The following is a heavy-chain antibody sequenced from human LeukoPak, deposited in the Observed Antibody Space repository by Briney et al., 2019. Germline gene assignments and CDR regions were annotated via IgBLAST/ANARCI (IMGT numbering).Heavy chain of an antibody. D-gene: IGHD6-13*01. CDR3: ARDPHSSSWYDAFDI. V-gene: IGHV3-48*03. J-gene: IGHJ3*02. CDR2: ISSSGSTI. Sequence: GGSLRLSCAASGFTFSSYEMNWVRQAPGKGLEWVSYISSSGSTIYYADSVKGRFTISRDNAKNSLYLQMNSLRAEDTAVYYCARDPHSSSWYDAFDIWGQGTMVTVSS. CDR1: GFTFSSYE.